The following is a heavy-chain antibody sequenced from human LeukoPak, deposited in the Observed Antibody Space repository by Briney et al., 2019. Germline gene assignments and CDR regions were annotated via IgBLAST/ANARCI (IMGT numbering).Heavy chain of an antibody. D-gene: IGHD4-23*01. V-gene: IGHV4-39*01. CDR2: IYYSGST. J-gene: IGHJ6*03. CDR1: GGSISSSSYY. CDR3: ARLTPYYYYYMDV. Sequence: SETLSLTCTVSGGSISSSSYYWGWIRQPPGKGLEWIGSIYYSGSTYYNSSLKSRVTISVDTSKNQFSLELSSVTAADTAVYYCARLTPYYYYYMDVWGKGTTVTVSS.